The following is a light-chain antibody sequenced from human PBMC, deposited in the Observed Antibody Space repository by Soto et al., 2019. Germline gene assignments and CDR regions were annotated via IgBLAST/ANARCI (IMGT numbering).Light chain of an antibody. J-gene: IGKJ1*01. CDR1: QSIDSAF. V-gene: IGKV3-20*01. CDR2: GAS. Sequence: EIVLTQSPGSLSLSLGERATLSCRASQSIDSAFFAWYQQKPRHPPRLLMYGASRRDTRIPDRFSCPGSGTDVPLTISRPEPEDLAGYFCKQNTGSRTFGQGTKVEI. CDR3: KQNTGSRT.